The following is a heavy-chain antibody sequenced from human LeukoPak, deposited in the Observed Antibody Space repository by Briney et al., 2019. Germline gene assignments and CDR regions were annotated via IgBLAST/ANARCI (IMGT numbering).Heavy chain of an antibody. V-gene: IGHV1-69*02. J-gene: IGHJ4*02. CDR1: GGTFSGYT. Sequence: SVKVSCKASGGTFSGYTISWVRHAPGQGLEWMGRIIPILGIANYAQKFQGRVTITADKSTSTAYMELSSLRSEDTAVYYCARSGVWGSYRSRPFDHWGQGTLVTVSS. CDR3: ARSGVWGSYRSRPFDH. D-gene: IGHD3-16*02. CDR2: IIPILGIA.